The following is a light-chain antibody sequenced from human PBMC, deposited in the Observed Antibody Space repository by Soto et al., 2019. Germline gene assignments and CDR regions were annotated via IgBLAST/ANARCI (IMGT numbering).Light chain of an antibody. J-gene: IGKJ5*01. CDR2: AAS. Sequence: DIQMTQSPSSLSASVGDRVTITCLASQSISSYLNWYQQKPGKAPKLLIDAASSLQSGVPSSFSGSGSGTDFTLTISSLQPEDFATYYCQQSYSTPITFGQGTRLEIK. CDR1: QSISSY. CDR3: QQSYSTPIT. V-gene: IGKV1-39*01.